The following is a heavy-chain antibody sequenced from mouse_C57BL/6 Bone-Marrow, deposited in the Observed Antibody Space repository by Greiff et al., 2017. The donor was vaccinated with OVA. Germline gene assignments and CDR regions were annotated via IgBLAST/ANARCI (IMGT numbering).Heavy chain of an antibody. CDR3: ASLLRAWFAY. V-gene: IGHV1-26*01. CDR2: INPNNGGT. Sequence: VQLQQSGPELVKPGASVKISCKASGYTFTDYYMNWVKQSHGKSLEWIGDINPNNGGTSYNQKFKGKATLTVDKSSSTAYMELRSLTSEDSAVYYCASLLRAWFAYWGRGPLVPVSA. CDR1: GYTFTDYY. J-gene: IGHJ3*01. D-gene: IGHD2-12*01.